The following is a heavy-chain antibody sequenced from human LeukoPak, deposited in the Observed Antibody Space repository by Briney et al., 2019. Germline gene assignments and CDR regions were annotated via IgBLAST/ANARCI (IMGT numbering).Heavy chain of an antibody. D-gene: IGHD1-26*01. Sequence: GGSLRLSCAASGFTFSSYSMNWVRQAPGKGLEWVSSISSSSSYIYYADSVKGRFTISRDNAKNSLYLQMNSLRAEDTAVYYCARDRGELRFDAFDIWGQGTMVTVSS. CDR3: ARDRGELRFDAFDI. J-gene: IGHJ3*02. V-gene: IGHV3-21*01. CDR2: ISSSSSYI. CDR1: GFTFSSYS.